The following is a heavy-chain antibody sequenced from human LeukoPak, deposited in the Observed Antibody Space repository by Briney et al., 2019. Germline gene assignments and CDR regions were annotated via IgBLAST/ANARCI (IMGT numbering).Heavy chain of an antibody. CDR3: VRWIASGSGIYWYFDV. CDR1: GFTFSGYA. V-gene: IGHV3-23*01. D-gene: IGHD1-26*01. Sequence: GGSLRLSCAASGFTFSGYAMSWVRQAPGKGLEWVSAISGSGGSTYYADSVKGRFTISRDNSKNTLYLQMNSLRAEDTAVYYCVRWIASGSGIYWYFDVWGRGTLVTVSS. J-gene: IGHJ2*01. CDR2: ISGSGGST.